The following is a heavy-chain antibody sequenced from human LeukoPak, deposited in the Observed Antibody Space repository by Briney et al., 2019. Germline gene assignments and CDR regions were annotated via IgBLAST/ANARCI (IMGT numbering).Heavy chain of an antibody. J-gene: IGHJ3*02. Sequence: SETLSLTCTVSGGSISSYYWSWIRQPPGKGLEWIGYIYYSGSTNYNPSLKSRVTISVDTSKNQFSLRLSSVTAADTAVYYCARDLGYYDILTGSTGAFDIWGQGTMVTVSS. V-gene: IGHV4-59*01. CDR1: GGSISSYY. CDR2: IYYSGST. D-gene: IGHD3-9*01. CDR3: ARDLGYYDILTGSTGAFDI.